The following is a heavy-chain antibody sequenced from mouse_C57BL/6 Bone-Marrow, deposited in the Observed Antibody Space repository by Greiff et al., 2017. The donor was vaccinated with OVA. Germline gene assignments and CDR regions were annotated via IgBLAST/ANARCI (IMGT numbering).Heavy chain of an antibody. CDR3: ARPLDY. CDR2: INPGSGGT. V-gene: IGHV1-54*01. Sequence: VQLQQSGAELVRPGTSVKVSCKASGYAFTNYLIEWVKQRPGQGLEWIGVINPGSGGTNYNEKFKGKATLTADKSSSTAYMQLSSLTSEDSAVYFCARPLDYWGQGTTLTGSS. J-gene: IGHJ2*01. CDR1: GYAFTNYL.